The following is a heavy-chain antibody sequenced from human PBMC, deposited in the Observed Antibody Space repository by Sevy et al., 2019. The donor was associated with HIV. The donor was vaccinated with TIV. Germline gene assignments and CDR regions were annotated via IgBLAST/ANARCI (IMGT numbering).Heavy chain of an antibody. CDR2: IKSKSDGETT. CDR3: TTAQWVAERSSYYFDH. D-gene: IGHD6-19*01. Sequence: GGSLRLSCAAFGLTFSNARMSWVRQAPGKGLEWVGRIKSKSDGETTDYAAPVKGRFNISRDVSENTLCLQMNSLKTEDTAVYYCTTAQWVAERSSYYFDHWGQGTQVTVSS. V-gene: IGHV3-15*01. CDR1: GLTFSNAR. J-gene: IGHJ4*02.